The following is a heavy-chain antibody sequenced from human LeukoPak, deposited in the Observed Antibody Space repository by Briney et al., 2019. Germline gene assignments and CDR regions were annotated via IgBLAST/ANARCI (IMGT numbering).Heavy chain of an antibody. D-gene: IGHD6-13*01. Sequence: ASVEVSCKASGYTFTSYGISWVRQAPGQGLEWMGWISAYNGNTNYAQKLQGRVTMTTDTSTSTAYMELRSLRSDDTAVYYCARDQAYSSGWYDSSFFDYWGQGTLVTVSS. J-gene: IGHJ4*02. CDR1: GYTFTSYG. V-gene: IGHV1-18*01. CDR2: ISAYNGNT. CDR3: ARDQAYSSGWYDSSFFDY.